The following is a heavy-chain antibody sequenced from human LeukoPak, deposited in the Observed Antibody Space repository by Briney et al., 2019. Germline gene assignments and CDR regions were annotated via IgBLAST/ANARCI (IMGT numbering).Heavy chain of an antibody. CDR1: GGSISSYY. D-gene: IGHD1-1*01. CDR2: FYTSGST. J-gene: IGHJ4*02. V-gene: IGHV4-4*07. CDR3: ARDRYGGIIDY. Sequence: SETLSLTCTVSGGSISSYYWSWIRQPAGKGLGWIGRFYTSGSTNYNPSLKSRVTMSVDTSKNQFSLKLTSVTAADTAMYYCARDRYGGIIDYWGQGTLVTVSS.